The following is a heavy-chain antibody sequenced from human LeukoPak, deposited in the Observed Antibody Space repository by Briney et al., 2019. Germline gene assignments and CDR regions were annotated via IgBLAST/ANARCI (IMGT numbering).Heavy chain of an antibody. CDR3: ARDSDWLLFDY. CDR2: IHREGTTT. Sequence: GGSLRLSCAASGFTFSAYWMHWVRQVPGKGRVWVSRIHREGTTTIYADSVKGRFTISRDNGKNTLYLHVNSLRADDTAVYYCARDSDWLLFDYWGQGTLVTVSS. V-gene: IGHV3-74*01. J-gene: IGHJ4*02. CDR1: GFTFSAYW. D-gene: IGHD3-9*01.